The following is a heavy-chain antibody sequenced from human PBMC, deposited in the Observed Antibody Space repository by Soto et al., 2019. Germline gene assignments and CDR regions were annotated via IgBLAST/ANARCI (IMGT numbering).Heavy chain of an antibody. CDR3: ARAFFRFFAFDF. CDR2: ISAYNGNT. V-gene: IGHV1-18*01. D-gene: IGHD3-10*01. Sequence: QVQLVQSGGEVKKPGASVKVSCKASGYTFTTYGISWVRQAPGQGLEWMGWISAYNGNTSYAQKLQGRVTMTTDTATPTADVDLRSLSPDATAVYYCARAFFRFFAFDFWGQGTMVTVSS. CDR1: GYTFTTYG. J-gene: IGHJ3*01.